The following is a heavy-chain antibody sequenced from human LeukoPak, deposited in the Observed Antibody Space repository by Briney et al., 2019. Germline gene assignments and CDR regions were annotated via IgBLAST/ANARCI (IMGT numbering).Heavy chain of an antibody. V-gene: IGHV4-39*07. D-gene: IGHD3-22*01. CDR3: AREFPYYYDSSGYFQPFDY. Sequence: PSETLSLTCTVSGGSISISLYWGWIRQSPGKGLEWIGSIHYSGDTYYNPSLKSRVTISGDSSKNQFSLKLSSVTAADTAVYYCAREFPYYYDSSGYFQPFDYWGQGALVTVSS. CDR1: GGSISISLY. J-gene: IGHJ4*02. CDR2: IHYSGDT.